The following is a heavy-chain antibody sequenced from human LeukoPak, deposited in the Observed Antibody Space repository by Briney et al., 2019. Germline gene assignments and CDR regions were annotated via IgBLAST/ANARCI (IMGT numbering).Heavy chain of an antibody. CDR2: ISSNGSTI. D-gene: IGHD3-22*01. CDR1: GFTFSDYY. CDR3: ARVRSGYYHDAFDI. Sequence: PGGSLRLSCAASGFTFSDYYTSWIRQTPGKGLGWVSYISSNGSTIYYADFVKGRFNISRDNAKNSLHLQMNGLRVEDTAVYYYARVRSGYYHDAFDIWGQGTMVTVSS. V-gene: IGHV3-11*04. J-gene: IGHJ3*02.